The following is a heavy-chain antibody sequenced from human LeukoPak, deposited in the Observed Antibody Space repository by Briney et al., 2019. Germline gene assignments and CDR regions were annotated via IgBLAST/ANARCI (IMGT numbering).Heavy chain of an antibody. Sequence: SETLSLTCAVYGGSFSGYYWSWIRQPPGKGLEWIGEINHSGSTNYNPSLKSRVTISVDRSKNQLSLKPTSVTAADTAVYFCAKMSSSSNWFDPWGQGTLVTVSS. D-gene: IGHD6-6*01. CDR2: INHSGST. V-gene: IGHV4-34*01. CDR3: AKMSSSSNWFDP. CDR1: GGSFSGYY. J-gene: IGHJ5*02.